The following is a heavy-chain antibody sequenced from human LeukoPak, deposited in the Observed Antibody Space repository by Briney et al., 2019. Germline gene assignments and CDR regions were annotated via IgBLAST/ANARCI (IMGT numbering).Heavy chain of an antibody. J-gene: IGHJ4*02. CDR1: GFTFNIFA. D-gene: IGHD3-22*01. CDR2: ISSTGDYT. V-gene: IGHV3-23*01. Sequence: GGSLRLSCAASGFTFNIFAMSWVRQAPGKGLEWVSSISSTGDYTYYTDPVKGRFTVSRDKSKNTLYLQMNSLRADDTAVYFCAKDRPNYYESNGDYYRRDGDYWGQGTLVTVSS. CDR3: AKDRPNYYESNGDYYRRDGDY.